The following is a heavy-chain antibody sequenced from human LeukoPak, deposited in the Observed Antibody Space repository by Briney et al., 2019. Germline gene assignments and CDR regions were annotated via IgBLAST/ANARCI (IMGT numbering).Heavy chain of an antibody. Sequence: GASVKVSCKASGYTFTSYYMHWVRQAPGQGLEWMGWINPNSGGTNYAQKFQGRVTMTTDTSISTAYMELSRLRSDDTAVYYCARGPHDHVWGSYRPTGLDYWGQGTLVTVSS. CDR2: INPNSGGT. CDR3: ARGPHDHVWGSYRPTGLDY. V-gene: IGHV1-2*02. CDR1: GYTFTSYY. J-gene: IGHJ4*02. D-gene: IGHD3-16*02.